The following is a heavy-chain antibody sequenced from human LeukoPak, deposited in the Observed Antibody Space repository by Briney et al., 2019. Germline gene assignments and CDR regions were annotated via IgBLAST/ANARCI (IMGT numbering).Heavy chain of an antibody. J-gene: IGHJ3*02. Sequence: GGSLRLSCAASGFTFSSYAMSWVRQAPGKGLEWVSAISGSGGSTYYADSVKGRFTISRDNSKNTLYLQMNSLRAEDTAVYYCAKDYDFWSGPPGHDAFDIWGQGTMVAVSS. D-gene: IGHD3-3*01. CDR3: AKDYDFWSGPPGHDAFDI. CDR2: ISGSGGST. V-gene: IGHV3-23*01. CDR1: GFTFSSYA.